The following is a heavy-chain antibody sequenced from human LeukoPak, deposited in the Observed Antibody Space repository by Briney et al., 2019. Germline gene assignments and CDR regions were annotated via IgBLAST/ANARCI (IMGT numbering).Heavy chain of an antibody. CDR3: AKDTGTAFDY. V-gene: IGHV3-30*18. J-gene: IGHJ4*02. Sequence: GGSLRLSCAASGFTFSNYWMTWVRQAPGKGLEWVAVISYDGSNKYYADSVKGRFTISRDNSKNTLYLQMNSLRAEDTAVYYCAKDTGTAFDYWGQGTLVTVSS. CDR2: ISYDGSNK. CDR1: GFTFSNYW. D-gene: IGHD1-7*01.